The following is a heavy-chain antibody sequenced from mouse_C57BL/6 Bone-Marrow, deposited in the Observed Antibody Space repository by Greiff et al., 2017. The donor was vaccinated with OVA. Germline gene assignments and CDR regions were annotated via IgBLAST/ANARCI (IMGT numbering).Heavy chain of an antibody. CDR1: GYTFTSYW. CDR2: IDPSDSYT. V-gene: IGHV1-50*01. J-gene: IGHJ3*01. D-gene: IGHD3-2*02. Sequence: VQLQQPGAELVKPGASVKLSCKASGYTFTSYWMQWVKQRPGQGLEWIGEIDPSDSYTNYNQKFKGKATLTVDTSSSTAYMQLSSLTSEDSAVYYCASLQAWFAYWGQGTLVTVSA. CDR3: ASLQAWFAY.